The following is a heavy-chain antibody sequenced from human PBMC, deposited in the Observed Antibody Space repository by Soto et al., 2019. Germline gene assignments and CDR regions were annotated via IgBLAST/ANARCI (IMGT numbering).Heavy chain of an antibody. CDR3: ARGITMVRGVLRYYGMDV. J-gene: IGHJ6*02. Sequence: GGSLRLSCAASGFTFSSYDMHWVRQATGKGLEWVSAIGTAGDTYYPGSVKGRFTISRENAKNSLYLQMNSLRAEDTAVYYCARGITMVRGVLRYYGMDVWGQGTTVTVSS. V-gene: IGHV3-13*01. CDR2: IGTAGDT. CDR1: GFTFSSYD. D-gene: IGHD3-10*01.